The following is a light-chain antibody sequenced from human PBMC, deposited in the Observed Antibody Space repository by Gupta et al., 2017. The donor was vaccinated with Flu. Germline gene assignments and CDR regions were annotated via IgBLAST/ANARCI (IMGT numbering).Light chain of an antibody. J-gene: IGLJ1*01. V-gene: IGLV2-14*03. CDR1: SSDIGTFSY. CDR3: SSFSTSGSYV. Sequence: SITISCTGTSSDIGTFSYVSWYQQYPGKAPRLILHDVNERPSGISDRFSGSKSGNTASLTISGLQADDEADYHCSSFSTSGSYVFGTGTAVAVL. CDR2: DVN.